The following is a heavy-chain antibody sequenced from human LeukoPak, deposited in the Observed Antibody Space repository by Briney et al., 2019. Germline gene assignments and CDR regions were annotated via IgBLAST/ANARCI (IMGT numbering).Heavy chain of an antibody. Sequence: PSETLSLTCTVSGGSISSSSYYWGWIRQPPGKGLEWIGNIYHSGSTYYNPSLRSRVTISVDTSKNQFSLRLSSVTAADTAVYYCARDRYQLLRGWFDPWGQGTLVTVSS. CDR1: GGSISSSSYY. CDR2: IYHSGST. J-gene: IGHJ5*02. V-gene: IGHV4-39*07. CDR3: ARDRYQLLRGWFDP. D-gene: IGHD2-2*01.